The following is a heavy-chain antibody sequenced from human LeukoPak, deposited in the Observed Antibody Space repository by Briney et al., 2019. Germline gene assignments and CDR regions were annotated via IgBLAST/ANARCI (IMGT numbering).Heavy chain of an antibody. V-gene: IGHV7-4-1*02. CDR1: GYTFINFA. Sequence: ASVKVSFKASGYTFINFAMNWVRQAPGQGLEWMGWIDTNTGIPTYAQGFTGRFVFSLDTSVSTVYLQITSLQAEDAAVYYCARDPGSQRVNRLARRGDYWGQGTLVTVSS. CDR3: ARDPGSQRVNRLARRGDY. CDR2: IDTNTGIP. J-gene: IGHJ4*02. D-gene: IGHD1-14*01.